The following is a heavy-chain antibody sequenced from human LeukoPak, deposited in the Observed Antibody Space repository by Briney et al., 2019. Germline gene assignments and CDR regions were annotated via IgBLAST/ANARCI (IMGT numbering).Heavy chain of an antibody. J-gene: IGHJ4*02. CDR2: ITSNGGST. V-gene: IGHV3-64*01. Sequence: GGSLRLSCAASGFTFSTYAMHWVRQAPGKGLQYVSGITSNGGSTYYANSVKGRFTISRDNSKNTLYLQMGSRRAEDMAVYYCARQAAGVVYWGQGTLVTVSS. CDR3: ARQAAGVVY. CDR1: GFTFSTYA. D-gene: IGHD6-13*01.